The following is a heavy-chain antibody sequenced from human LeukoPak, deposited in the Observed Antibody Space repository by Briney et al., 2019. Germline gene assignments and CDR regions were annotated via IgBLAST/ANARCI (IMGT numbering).Heavy chain of an antibody. J-gene: IGHJ4*02. CDR3: AKDELEVVVAATIDH. V-gene: IGHV3-23*01. CDR1: GFTFSSYA. D-gene: IGHD2-15*01. CDR2: ISGSGGST. Sequence: GGSLRLSCAASGFTFSSYAMSWVRQAPGKGLEWVSAISGSGGSTYYADSVKGRFTISRDNSKNTLYLQMNSLRAEDTAVYYCAKDELEVVVAATIDHWGQGTLVTVSS.